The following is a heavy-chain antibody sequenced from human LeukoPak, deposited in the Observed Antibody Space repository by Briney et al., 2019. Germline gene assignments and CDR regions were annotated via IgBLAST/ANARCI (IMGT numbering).Heavy chain of an antibody. CDR3: AKPSRSGSYYDY. J-gene: IGHJ4*02. CDR1: GFTFDDYA. CDR2: ISWYSGSI. D-gene: IGHD3-10*01. V-gene: IGHV3-9*01. Sequence: GGSLRLSCAASGFTFDDYAMHWVRQAPGKGLEWVSGISWYSGSIGYADSVKGRFTISRDNAKNSLYLQMNSLRAEDTALYYCAKPSRSGSYYDYWGQGTLVTVSS.